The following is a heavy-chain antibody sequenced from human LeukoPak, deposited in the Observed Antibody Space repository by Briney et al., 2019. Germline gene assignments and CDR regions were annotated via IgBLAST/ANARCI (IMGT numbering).Heavy chain of an antibody. J-gene: IGHJ3*02. CDR3: VRNDGDNAFDI. CDR1: RFTFSTYS. CDR2: ISSSSTNI. D-gene: IGHD4-17*01. Sequence: GGSLRLSCAASRFTFSTYSMNWVRQAPGRGLEWVSYISSSSTNIYYKDSVKGRFTIPRDNAKNSLYLHMTSLRAEDTAVYYCVRNDGDNAFDIWGQGTMVIVSS. V-gene: IGHV3-48*01.